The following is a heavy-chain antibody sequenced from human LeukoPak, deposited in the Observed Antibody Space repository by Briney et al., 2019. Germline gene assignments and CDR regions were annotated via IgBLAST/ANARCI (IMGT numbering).Heavy chain of an antibody. CDR2: INPSGGNT. CDR3: ARDAIAAAGSFDY. CDR1: CYTFTSYY. D-gene: IGHD6-13*01. Sequence: ASVKVSCKASCYTFTSYYMHWVRQAPGQGLEWMGLINPSGGNTRYAQKFQGRVTMTRDTSTTTVYMELSSLRSEDTAVYYCARDAIAAAGSFDYWGQGTLVIVSS. J-gene: IGHJ4*02. V-gene: IGHV1-46*01.